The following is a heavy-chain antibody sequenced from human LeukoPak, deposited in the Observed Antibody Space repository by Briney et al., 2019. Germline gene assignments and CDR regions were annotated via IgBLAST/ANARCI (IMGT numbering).Heavy chain of an antibody. CDR2: MYLSGTT. CDR1: GDSINSLDL. V-gene: IGHV4-4*02. CDR3: AKSREEIRGLDAFDI. Sequence: SETLSLTCTVSGDSINSLDLWSWVRQPPGKGLEWIGEMYLSGTTHSNPSVKSRVTISIDKSKNQFFLNLSSVTAADTAVYYCAKSREEIRGLDAFDIWGQGTMVTVSS. D-gene: IGHD5-24*01. J-gene: IGHJ3*02.